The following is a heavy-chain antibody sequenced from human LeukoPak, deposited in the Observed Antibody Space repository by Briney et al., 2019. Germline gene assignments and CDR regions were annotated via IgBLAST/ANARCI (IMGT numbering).Heavy chain of an antibody. Sequence: SVKVSCKASGYTFTSYDINWVRPATGQGLEWMGRIIPILGIANYAQKFQGRVTITADKSTSTAYMELSSLRSEDTAVYYCARGQAMVRGALDVWGQGTTVTVSS. CDR3: ARGQAMVRGALDV. CDR1: GYTFTSYD. V-gene: IGHV1-69*04. CDR2: IIPILGIA. D-gene: IGHD3-10*01. J-gene: IGHJ6*02.